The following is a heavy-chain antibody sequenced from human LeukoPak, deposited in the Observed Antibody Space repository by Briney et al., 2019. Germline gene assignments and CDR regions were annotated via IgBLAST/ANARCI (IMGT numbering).Heavy chain of an antibody. Sequence: GGSLRLSCAASGFTFSSYGMHWVRQAPGKGLEWVAYIHTDQTIQYYADSVKGRFTISRDNSKNTLYLQMKTLRSEDTAVYYCGYYNSGSYSTPDSWGQGTRVTVSS. D-gene: IGHD3-10*01. CDR1: GFTFSSYG. J-gene: IGHJ5*01. V-gene: IGHV3-30*02. CDR3: GYYNSGSYSTPDS. CDR2: IHTDQTIQ.